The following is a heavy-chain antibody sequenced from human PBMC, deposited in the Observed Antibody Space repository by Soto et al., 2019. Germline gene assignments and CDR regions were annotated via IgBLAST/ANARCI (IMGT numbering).Heavy chain of an antibody. V-gene: IGHV1-18*01. CDR2: ISAYNGNT. CDR1: GYTFTSYG. D-gene: IGHD3-3*01. CDR3: ARGAYYDFWSGYQGGFDP. Sequence: ASVKVSCKASGYTFTSYGISWVRQAPGQGLEWMGWISAYNGNTNYAQKLQGRVTMTTDTSTSTAYMELRSLRSDDTAVYYCARGAYYDFWSGYQGGFDPWGQGTLVTVSS. J-gene: IGHJ5*02.